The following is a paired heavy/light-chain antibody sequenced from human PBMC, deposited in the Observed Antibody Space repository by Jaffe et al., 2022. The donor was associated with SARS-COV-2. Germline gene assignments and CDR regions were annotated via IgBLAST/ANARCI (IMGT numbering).Light chain of an antibody. CDR3: QQYNNWPPKYT. CDR1: QSVSSN. J-gene: IGKJ2*01. V-gene: IGKV3-15*01. Sequence: EIVMTQSPATLSVSPGERATLSCRASQSVSSNLAWYQQKPGQAPRLLIYGAFARATGVPARFSGSWSGTEFTLTISSLQSEDFAVYYCQQYNNWPPKYTFGQGTKLEIK. CDR2: GAF.
Heavy chain of an antibody. CDR1: GFTFNSYV. CDR2: VTDDGSKK. J-gene: IGHJ3*02. D-gene: IGHD2-21*01. CDR3: AKEGGTIPPDAFDI. V-gene: IGHV3-30*18. Sequence: QVQLVESGGGVVQPGRSLRLSCAASGFTFNSYVMHWVRQAPGKGLDWVAVVTDDGSKKYYADSVKGRFTISRDNSKNTLDLQMNSLRAEDTAVYFCAKEGGTIPPDAFDIWGQGTLVTVSS.